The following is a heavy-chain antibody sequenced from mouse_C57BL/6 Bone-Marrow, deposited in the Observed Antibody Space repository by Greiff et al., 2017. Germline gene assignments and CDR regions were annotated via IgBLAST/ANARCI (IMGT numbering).Heavy chain of an antibody. CDR2: IYPGGGYT. CDR3: ARWYYGSSYDYAMDY. V-gene: IGHV1-63*01. CDR1: GYTFTNYW. J-gene: IGHJ4*01. Sequence: QVQLQQSGAELVRPGTSVKMSCKASGYTFTNYWIGWAKQRPGHGLEWIGDIYPGGGYTNYNEKFKGKATLTADKSSSTAYMQFSSLTSEDSAIDYCARWYYGSSYDYAMDYWGQGTSVTVSS. D-gene: IGHD1-1*01.